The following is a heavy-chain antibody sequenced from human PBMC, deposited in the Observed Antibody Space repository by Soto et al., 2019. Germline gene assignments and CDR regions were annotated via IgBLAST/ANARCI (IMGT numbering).Heavy chain of an antibody. Sequence: QVQLQESGPGRVKPSQTLSLTCTVSGVSISSGSYYWSWIRQPPGKGLEWIGFMSYIGITSYSASIKSRITMSVDTSKSQFSLSLSFVTAADTAVYYCATMGTPATGLYYFDNWGQGTLVTVSS. J-gene: IGHJ4*02. CDR1: GVSISSGSYY. V-gene: IGHV4-30-4*01. CDR2: MSYIGIT. D-gene: IGHD1-7*01. CDR3: ATMGTPATGLYYFDN.